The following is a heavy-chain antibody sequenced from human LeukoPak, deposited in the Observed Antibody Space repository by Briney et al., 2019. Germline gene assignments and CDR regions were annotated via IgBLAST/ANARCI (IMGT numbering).Heavy chain of an antibody. CDR1: GGSISSGSYY. D-gene: IGHD6-19*01. CDR3: ARGDSGWYGLYFDY. V-gene: IGHV4-61*02. J-gene: IGHJ4*02. Sequence: PSQTLSLTCTVSGGSISSGSYYWSWIRQPAGKGLEWIGRIYTSGSTNYNPSLKSRVTISVDTPKNQFSLKLSSVTAADTAVYYCARGDSGWYGLYFDYWGQGTLVTVSS. CDR2: IYTSGST.